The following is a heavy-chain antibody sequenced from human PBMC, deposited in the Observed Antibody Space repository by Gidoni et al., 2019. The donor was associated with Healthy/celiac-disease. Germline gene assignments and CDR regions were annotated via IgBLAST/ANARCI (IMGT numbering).Heavy chain of an antibody. CDR3: AKDRGRKDTAMVPRNSQDY. Sequence: EVQLLESGGGLVQPGWSLRLSCAASGFPFRSYALTWVRQAPGKGLEGVSAISGSGGSTYYADSVKGRFTISRDNSKNTLYLQMNSLRAEDTAVYYCAKDRGRKDTAMVPRNSQDYWGQGTLVTVSS. D-gene: IGHD5-18*01. J-gene: IGHJ4*02. CDR1: GFPFRSYA. V-gene: IGHV3-23*01. CDR2: ISGSGGST.